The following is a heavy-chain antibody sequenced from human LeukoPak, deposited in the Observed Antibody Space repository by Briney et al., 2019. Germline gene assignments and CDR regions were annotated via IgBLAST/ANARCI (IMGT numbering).Heavy chain of an antibody. J-gene: IGHJ5*02. CDR3: ARCRPFFDP. CDR2: FYPGDSDT. Sequence: GESLKISCKASGYSFTSYWIGWVRQMPGKGLEWVGIFYPGDSDTRYSPSFQGQVTISADKSISTAYLQWSSLKASDTAIYYCARCRPFFDPWGQGTLVTVSS. V-gene: IGHV5-51*01. CDR1: GYSFTSYW.